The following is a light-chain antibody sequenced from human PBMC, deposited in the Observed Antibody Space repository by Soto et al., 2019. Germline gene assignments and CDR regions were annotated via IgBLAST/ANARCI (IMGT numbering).Light chain of an antibody. V-gene: IGLV2-14*01. Sequence: QSVLTQPASVSGSPGQSIAISCTGSSSDVGGYNSVSWYQQHPGKVPKIIIYDVSIRPSGVPDRFSGSKSGNTASLTISGLQTEDEADYYCSSYTSITTLVFGTGTKVTVL. CDR2: DVS. J-gene: IGLJ1*01. CDR3: SSYTSITTLV. CDR1: SSDVGGYNS.